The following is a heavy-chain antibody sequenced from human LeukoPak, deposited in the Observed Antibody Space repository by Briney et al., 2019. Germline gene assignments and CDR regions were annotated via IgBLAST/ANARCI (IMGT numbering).Heavy chain of an antibody. J-gene: IGHJ3*02. D-gene: IGHD3-9*01. V-gene: IGHV3-9*01. CDR3: AKGLRYDILTGSNAFDI. CDR2: ISWNSGSI. CDR1: GFTFDDYA. Sequence: GRSLRLSCAASGFTFDDYAMHWVRQAPGKGLEWVSGISWNSGSIGYADSVKGRFTISRDNAKNSLYLQMNSLRAEDTALYYCAKGLRYDILTGSNAFDIWGQGTMVTVSS.